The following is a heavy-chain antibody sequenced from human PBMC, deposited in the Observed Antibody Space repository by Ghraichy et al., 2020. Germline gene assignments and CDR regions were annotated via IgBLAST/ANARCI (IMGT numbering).Heavy chain of an antibody. CDR1: GFTFSGYW. D-gene: IGHD2-8*01. CDR3: ARERCTTGVCYSAKYYGMDV. Sequence: GGSLRLSCAASGFTFSGYWMSWVRQAPGKGLEWVANIKQDGSEKYYVDSVKGRFTISRDNAKNSLYLQMNSLSAEDTAVYYCARERCTTGVCYSAKYYGMDVWGQGTPVTVSS. J-gene: IGHJ6*02. CDR2: IKQDGSEK. V-gene: IGHV3-7*03.